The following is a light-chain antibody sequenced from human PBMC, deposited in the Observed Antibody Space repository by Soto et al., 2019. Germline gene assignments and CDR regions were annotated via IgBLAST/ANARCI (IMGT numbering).Light chain of an antibody. CDR2: AAY. Sequence: DIRLNQSPSPLSASEGDRATITHLASQSISSYLNWYKQKLGKAPKLLIYAAYSLQSGVPSRFSGSGSGTDFTLTISSLQPEDFATYYCQQSYSTPSITFGQGTRLEIK. V-gene: IGKV1-39*01. J-gene: IGKJ5*01. CDR1: QSISSY. CDR3: QQSYSTPSIT.